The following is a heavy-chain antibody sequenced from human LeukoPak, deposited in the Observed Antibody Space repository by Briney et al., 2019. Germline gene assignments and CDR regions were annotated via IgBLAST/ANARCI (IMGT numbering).Heavy chain of an antibody. D-gene: IGHD1-26*01. V-gene: IGHV4-31*03. CDR3: ARGGKVWFDP. J-gene: IGHJ5*02. Sequence: PSETLSLTCTVSGGSISGGGYYWSWIRQRPGKGLEWIGYIYYSGSTYYNPSLKSRVTISVDTSKNQFSLKLSSVTAADTAVYYCARGGKVWFDPWGQGTLVTVSS. CDR2: IYYSGST. CDR1: GGSISGGGYY.